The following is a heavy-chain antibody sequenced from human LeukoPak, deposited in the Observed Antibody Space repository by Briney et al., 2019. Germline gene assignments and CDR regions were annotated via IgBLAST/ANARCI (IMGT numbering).Heavy chain of an antibody. CDR3: ARDAPSHSSGYYWHY. J-gene: IGHJ4*02. D-gene: IGHD3-22*01. V-gene: IGHV3-74*01. CDR2: INSDGSWT. Sequence: GGSLRLSCAASGNYCMHWVRQAPGEGLVWVSHINSDGSWTSYADSVKGRFTISKDNAKNTLYLQMNSLRAEDTAVYYCARDAPSHSSGYYWHYWGQGTLVTVSS. CDR1: GNYC.